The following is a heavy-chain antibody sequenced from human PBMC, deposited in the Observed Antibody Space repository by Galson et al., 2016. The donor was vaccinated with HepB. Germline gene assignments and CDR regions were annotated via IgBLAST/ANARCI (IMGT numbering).Heavy chain of an antibody. CDR3: ARDGGSNYFYYYGMDV. V-gene: IGHV3-48*03. Sequence: SLRLSCAVSRFTFSSYEMNWVRQAPGKGLEWVSYISESGSTIYYADSVKGRFTISRDNAKNSLYLQMNSLRAEDTAVYYCARDGGSNYFYYYGMDVWGQGTTVTVSS. CDR1: RFTFSSYE. J-gene: IGHJ6*02. D-gene: IGHD1-26*01. CDR2: ISESGSTI.